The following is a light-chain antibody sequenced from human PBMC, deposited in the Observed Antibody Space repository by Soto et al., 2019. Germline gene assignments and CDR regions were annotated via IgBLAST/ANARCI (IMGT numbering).Light chain of an antibody. Sequence: EVVLTQSPGTVSLSPGERATLSCRASQSVTSNYLAWYQQKPGQAPRLLIYAASSRATGIPDRFSGSGSGTDFTISISRLEPEDFAVYYCHQYGSSITWTFGQGTKVEI. CDR3: HQYGSSITWT. CDR1: QSVTSNY. J-gene: IGKJ1*01. V-gene: IGKV3-20*01. CDR2: AAS.